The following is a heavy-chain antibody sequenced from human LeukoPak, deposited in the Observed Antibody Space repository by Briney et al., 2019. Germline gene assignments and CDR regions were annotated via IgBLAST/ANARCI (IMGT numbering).Heavy chain of an antibody. CDR1: GGSISSGGYS. D-gene: IGHD2-15*01. CDR3: ARVKCLGGSCPIDY. Sequence: PSETLSLTCAVSGGSISSGGYSWSWIRQPPGKGLEWIGYIYHSGSTYYNPSPKSRVTISVDRSKNQFSLKLSSVTAADTAVYYCARVKCLGGSCPIDYWGQGTLVTVSS. J-gene: IGHJ4*02. CDR2: IYHSGST. V-gene: IGHV4-30-2*01.